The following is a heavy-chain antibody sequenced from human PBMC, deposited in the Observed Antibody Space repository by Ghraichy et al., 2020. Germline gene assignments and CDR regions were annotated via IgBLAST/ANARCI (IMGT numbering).Heavy chain of an antibody. Sequence: GGSLRLSCAASGFTFSSYAMSWVRQAPGKGLEWVSAISGSGGSTYYADSVKGRFTISRDNSKNTLYLQMNSLRAEDTAVYYCAKAQAPGDKKTRILDYWGQGTLVTVSS. CDR2: ISGSGGST. J-gene: IGHJ4*02. CDR3: AKAQAPGDKKTRILDY. V-gene: IGHV3-23*01. D-gene: IGHD7-27*01. CDR1: GFTFSSYA.